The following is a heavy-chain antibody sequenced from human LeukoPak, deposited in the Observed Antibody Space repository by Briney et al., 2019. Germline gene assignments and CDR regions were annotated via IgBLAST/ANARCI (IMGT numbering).Heavy chain of an antibody. CDR2: IYHDGTT. Sequence: SETLSLTCTVSGGSIRSYYWSWFRQPPGKGLEYIGYIYHDGTTNYNPSLKSRVTISVDTSKNQFSLNVTSVTAADTAVYYCASNSGNYYVGGDWGQGTLVIVSS. V-gene: IGHV4-59*01. CDR3: ASNSGNYYVGGD. J-gene: IGHJ4*02. D-gene: IGHD3-10*01. CDR1: GGSIRSYY.